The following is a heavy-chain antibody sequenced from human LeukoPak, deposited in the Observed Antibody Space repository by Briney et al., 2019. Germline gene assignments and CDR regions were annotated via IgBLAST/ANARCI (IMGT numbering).Heavy chain of an antibody. D-gene: IGHD3-22*01. Sequence: SETLSLTCTVSGGSISSSTYYWGWSRQPPGKGLEWIVRIYYSGSTYYNPSLKSRVTISVDTSKNQFSLNLSSVTAADTAVYYCARHMAYDSSGYYALDNWGQGTLVTVSS. CDR3: ARHMAYDSSGYYALDN. CDR1: GGSISSSTYY. J-gene: IGHJ4*02. V-gene: IGHV4-39*01. CDR2: IYYSGST.